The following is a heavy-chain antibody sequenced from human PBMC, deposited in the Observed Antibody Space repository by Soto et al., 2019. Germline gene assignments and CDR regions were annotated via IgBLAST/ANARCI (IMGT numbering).Heavy chain of an antibody. Sequence: GGSLRLSCAASGFIFRSYGMYWIRQAPGKGLEWVAIISYDGSTEYYADSVKGRFTISRDNSKNTLSLQMNTLTTEDTAVYFCVKNFSPLSPDSYFDYWGQGALVTVSS. CDR3: VKNFSPLSPDSYFDY. CDR1: GFIFRSYG. D-gene: IGHD2-21*01. V-gene: IGHV3-30*18. J-gene: IGHJ4*02. CDR2: ISYDGSTE.